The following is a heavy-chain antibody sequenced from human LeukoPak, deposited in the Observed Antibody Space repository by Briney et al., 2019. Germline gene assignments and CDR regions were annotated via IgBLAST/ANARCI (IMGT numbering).Heavy chain of an antibody. Sequence: SETLSLTRSVSGGSITSHFWSWIRQPPGKGLEWIGYIHYSGSTNYNPSLKSRVTILPDTSKNQFSLKLSSVTAADTAVYYCARGLSHITIFGVVKPFDYWGQGTLVTVSS. CDR3: ARGLSHITIFGVVKPFDY. CDR2: IHYSGST. CDR1: GGSITSHF. J-gene: IGHJ4*02. D-gene: IGHD3-3*01. V-gene: IGHV4-59*11.